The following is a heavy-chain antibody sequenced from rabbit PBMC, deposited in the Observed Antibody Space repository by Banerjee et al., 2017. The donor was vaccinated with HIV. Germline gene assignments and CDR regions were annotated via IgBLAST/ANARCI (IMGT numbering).Heavy chain of an antibody. CDR1: GFSLSSYW. V-gene: IGHV1S7*01. Sequence: QLEESGGDLVKPEGSLTLTCTASGFSLSSYWMSWVRQAPGKGLEWIGIIYAGKSSTDYASWVNGRFTISSDNAQNTLDLQMNSLTAADTATYFCARESLIGYDLWGPGTLVTVS. CDR3: ARESLIGYDL. D-gene: IGHD6-1*01. CDR2: IYAGKSST. J-gene: IGHJ4*01.